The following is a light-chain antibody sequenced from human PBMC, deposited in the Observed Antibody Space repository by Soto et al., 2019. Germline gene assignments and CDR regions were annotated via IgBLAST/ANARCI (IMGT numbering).Light chain of an antibody. Sequence: DVVMTQSPLSLPVTLGQPASISCRSSQSLVYSDGNTYLNWFQQRPGQSPRRLIYKVSNRDSGVPDRVSGSGSGTDFTLKISGVEAEDVGVYYCMQGTHWPPALYTFGQGTKLEIK. CDR3: MQGTHWPPALYT. V-gene: IGKV2-30*01. CDR2: KVS. CDR1: QSLVYSDGNTY. J-gene: IGKJ2*01.